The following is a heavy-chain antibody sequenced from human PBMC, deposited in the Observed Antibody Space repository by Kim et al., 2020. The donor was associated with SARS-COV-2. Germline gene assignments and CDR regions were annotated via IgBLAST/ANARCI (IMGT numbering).Heavy chain of an antibody. Sequence: GGSLRLSCAASGFTFSSYSMNWVRQAPGKGLEWVSYISSSSSTIYYADSVKGRFTISRDHATNSLYLQMTSLRDEDTAVSYCARDRRRSWYEWYFDLWGR. CDR3: ARDRRRSWYEWYFDL. D-gene: IGHD6-13*01. J-gene: IGHJ2*01. V-gene: IGHV3-48*02. CDR2: ISSSSSTI. CDR1: GFTFSSYS.